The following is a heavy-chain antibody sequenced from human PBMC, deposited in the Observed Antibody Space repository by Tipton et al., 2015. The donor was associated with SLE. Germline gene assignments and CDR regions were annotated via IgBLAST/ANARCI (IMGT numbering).Heavy chain of an antibody. CDR2: IYHSGSA. J-gene: IGHJ3*02. V-gene: IGHV4-30-2*01. CDR3: ARGNGMIVGDAFDI. Sequence: LRLSCAVSGGSVSSGSYYWSWIRQPPGKGLEWIGEIYHSGSAYYNPSLKSRVTISVDRSKNQFSLKLSSVTAADTAVYYCARGNGMIVGDAFDIWGQGTMVTVSS. D-gene: IGHD3-22*01. CDR1: GGSVSSGSYY.